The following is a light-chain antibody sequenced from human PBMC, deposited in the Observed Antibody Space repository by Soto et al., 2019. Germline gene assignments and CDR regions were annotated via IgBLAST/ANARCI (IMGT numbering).Light chain of an antibody. Sequence: DVQLTRSPSSLSASVGDRVTITCRASQSISDYLNWYQHMPGKAPKLLIYSASSVQSGVPSRFSGSGSGTHFTLTVSSLQPEDFATYYCHHTYSARHTFGQGTRLEI. CDR1: QSISDY. V-gene: IGKV1-39*01. J-gene: IGKJ2*01. CDR3: HHTYSARHT. CDR2: SAS.